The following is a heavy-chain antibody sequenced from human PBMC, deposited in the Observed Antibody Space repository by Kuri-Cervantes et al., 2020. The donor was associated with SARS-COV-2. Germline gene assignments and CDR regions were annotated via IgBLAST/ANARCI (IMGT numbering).Heavy chain of an antibody. D-gene: IGHD2-2*02. V-gene: IGHV3-23*01. CDR3: AKDRVPAAIQYYYYGMDV. J-gene: IGHJ6*01. CDR1: GFTFSSYA. CDR2: ISGSGGST. Sequence: GGSLRLSCAASGFTFSSYAMSWVRQAPGKGLEWVSAISGSGGSTYYADSVKGRFTISRDNSKNTLYLQMNSLRAEDTAVYYCAKDRVPAAIQYYYYGMDVWGQGTTVT.